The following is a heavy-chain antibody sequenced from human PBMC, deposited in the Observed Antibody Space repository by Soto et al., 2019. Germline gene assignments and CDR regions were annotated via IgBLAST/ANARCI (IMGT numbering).Heavy chain of an antibody. CDR2: IYSGGST. V-gene: IGHV3-53*01. CDR3: ARYYQVYGDSDVAFDI. CDR1: GFTVSSNY. Sequence: GGSLRLSCAASGFTVSSNYMSWVRQAPGKGLEWVSVIYSGGSTYYADSVKGRFTISRDNSKNTLYLQMNSLRAEDTAVYYCARYYQVYGDSDVAFDIWGQGTMVTVSS. D-gene: IGHD4-17*01. J-gene: IGHJ3*02.